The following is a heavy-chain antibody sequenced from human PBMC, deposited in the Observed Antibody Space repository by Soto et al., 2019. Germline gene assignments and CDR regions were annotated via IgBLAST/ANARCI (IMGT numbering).Heavy chain of an antibody. D-gene: IGHD6-13*01. V-gene: IGHV1-8*01. CDR2: MNPNSGNT. CDR3: ARERSAGTGWFDH. CDR1: GYTFTSYD. J-gene: IGHJ5*02. Sequence: QVQLVQSGAEVKKPGASVKVSCKASGYTFTSYDINWVRQATGQGLEWIGWMNPNSGNTGYAQKFQGRVTMTRNTSMSTAYMELSSLRSEDTEVYYCARERSAGTGWFDHWGQGTLVTVSS.